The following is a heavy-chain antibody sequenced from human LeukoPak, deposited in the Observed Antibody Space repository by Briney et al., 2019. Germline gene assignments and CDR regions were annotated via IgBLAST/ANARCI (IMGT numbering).Heavy chain of an antibody. V-gene: IGHV4-38-2*02. D-gene: IGHD1-26*01. CDR2: MYHSGST. Sequence: SETLSLTCSVSGFSISIGYYWGWIRQSPGKGLEWIGIMYHSGSTSYNPSLKSRVTISMDTSKNQFSLKLSSVTAADTAVYYCARESPSGSYLVYWGQGTLVTVSS. CDR3: ARESPSGSYLVY. CDR1: GFSISIGYY. J-gene: IGHJ4*02.